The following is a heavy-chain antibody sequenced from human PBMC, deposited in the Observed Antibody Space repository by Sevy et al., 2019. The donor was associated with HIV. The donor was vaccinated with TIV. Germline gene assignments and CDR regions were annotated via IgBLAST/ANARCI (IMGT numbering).Heavy chain of an antibody. V-gene: IGHV3-49*04. CDR1: GFTLGDYA. D-gene: IGHD5-18*01. CDR3: IRSRLLGYTAMVPDY. J-gene: IGHJ4*02. Sequence: GSLRLSCTTSGFTLGDYAMSWVRQAPGKGLGWVGFMRSKAFAGTTEYAASVKGRFTISTDDSKASAHLQMNSLRTEDTGVYYCIRSRLLGYTAMVPDYWGQGTLVTVSS. CDR2: MRSKAFAGTT.